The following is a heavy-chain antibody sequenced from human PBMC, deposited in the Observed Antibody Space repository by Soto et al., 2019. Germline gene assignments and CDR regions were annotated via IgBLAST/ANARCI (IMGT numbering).Heavy chain of an antibody. V-gene: IGHV3-9*01. CDR2: ISWNSGSI. J-gene: IGHJ5*02. Sequence: EVQLVESGGGLVQPGRSPRLSCAASGFTFDDYAMHWVRQAPGKGLEWVSGISWNSGSIGYADSVKGRFTISRDNAKNSLYLQMNSLRAEDTALYYCAKSTVAGTYHWGQGTLVTVSS. CDR3: AKSTVAGTYH. CDR1: GFTFDDYA. D-gene: IGHD6-19*01.